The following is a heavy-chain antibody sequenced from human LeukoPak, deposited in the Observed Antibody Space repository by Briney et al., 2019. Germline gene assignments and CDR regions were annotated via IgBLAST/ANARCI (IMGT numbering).Heavy chain of an antibody. CDR3: ARDPMADFDY. Sequence: GGSLRLSCAASGFTFNSYGMHWVRQAPGTGLEGVAVISSDGGNKIYADSVKGRFTISRDNSKNTLFLQMNSLRTEDTAVYYCARDPMADFDYWGQGTLVTVSS. CDR1: GFTFNSYG. CDR2: ISSDGGNK. V-gene: IGHV3-30*03. J-gene: IGHJ4*02. D-gene: IGHD2-8*01.